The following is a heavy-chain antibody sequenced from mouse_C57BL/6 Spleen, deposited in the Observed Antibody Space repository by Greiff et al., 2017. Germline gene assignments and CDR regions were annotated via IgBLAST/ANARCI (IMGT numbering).Heavy chain of an antibody. Sequence: QVQLQQPGAELVKPGASVKLSCKASGYTFTSYWMHWVKQRPGRGLEWIGRIDPNSGGTKYNEKFKSKATLTVDKPSSAAYMQLSSLTSEDSAVYYCARRWIDVTTGDFDYWGEGTTLTVSS. J-gene: IGHJ2*01. V-gene: IGHV1-72*01. CDR1: GYTFTSYW. D-gene: IGHD2-13*01. CDR2: IDPNSGGT. CDR3: ARRWIDVTTGDFDY.